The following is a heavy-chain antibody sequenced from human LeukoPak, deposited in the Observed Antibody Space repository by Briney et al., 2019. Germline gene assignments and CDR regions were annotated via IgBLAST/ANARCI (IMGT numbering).Heavy chain of an antibody. D-gene: IGHD3-3*01. J-gene: IGHJ5*02. CDR3: AKVAPKYYDFWSGYQQFDP. CDR1: GFTFSSYA. V-gene: IGHV3-23*01. Sequence: GGSLRLSCAASGFTFSSYAMSWVRQAPGKGLEWVSAISGSGGSTYYADSVKGRFTISRDNSKNTLYLQMNSLRAEDTAVYYCAKVAPKYYDFWSGYQQFDPWGQGTLVTVSS. CDR2: ISGSGGST.